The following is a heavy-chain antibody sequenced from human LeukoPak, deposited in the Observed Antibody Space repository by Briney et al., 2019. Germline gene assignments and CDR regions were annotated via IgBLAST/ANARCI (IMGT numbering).Heavy chain of an antibody. CDR3: TTSGTSTTRFVDY. V-gene: IGHV3-15*01. J-gene: IGHJ4*02. CDR2: IIRKTDGGTTDYA. Sequence: GGSLRLSCEASGFTFSNAWMSWVRQAPGKGLEWVGRIIRKTDGGTTDYADYAAPVKGRFTISRDDSENTLYLQMNSLKTEDTAVYYCTTSGTSTTRFVDYWGQGTLVSVSS. CDR1: GFTFSNAW. D-gene: IGHD1-1*01.